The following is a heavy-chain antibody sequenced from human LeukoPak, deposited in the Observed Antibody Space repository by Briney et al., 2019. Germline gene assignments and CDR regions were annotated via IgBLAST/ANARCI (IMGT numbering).Heavy chain of an antibody. D-gene: IGHD3-22*01. J-gene: IGHJ4*02. CDR2: VSARGDKT. CDR1: GFTFSGYT. V-gene: IGHV3-23*01. Sequence: GGSLRLSCVASGFTFSGYTMSWVRQAPGKGPEWISAVSARGDKTYYADSVKGRFPVSRDNSKDTLFLQMISLRAEDTALYYCARDIHDSSGYYYDYWGQGTLVTVSP. CDR3: ARDIHDSSGYYYDY.